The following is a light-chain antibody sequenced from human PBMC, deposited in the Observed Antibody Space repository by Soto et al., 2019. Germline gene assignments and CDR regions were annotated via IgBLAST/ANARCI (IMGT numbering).Light chain of an antibody. CDR1: QSFTSW. V-gene: IGKV1-5*01. CDR3: QQYSDSSGA. Sequence: DIQMTQSPSTLSASLGDRVTITCRASQSFTSWLAWYQQKPGKAPKLLIYDASSLESGVPSRFSGSGSGTEFTLTISSLQPDDFATYYCQQYSDSSGAFGQGTKVDIK. CDR2: DAS. J-gene: IGKJ1*01.